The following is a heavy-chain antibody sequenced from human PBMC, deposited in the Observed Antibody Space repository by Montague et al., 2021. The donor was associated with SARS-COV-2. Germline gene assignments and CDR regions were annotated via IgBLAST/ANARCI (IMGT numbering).Heavy chain of an antibody. J-gene: IGHJ5*02. Sequence: SLRLSCAASGFTFSDYYMYWIRQAPGKGLEWVSYISSSSSYTNYADSVKGRFTIPRDNAKNSLYLQMNSLRAEDTAVYYCARDVGVVRNWFDPWGQGTLVTVSS. V-gene: IGHV3-11*05. CDR3: ARDVGVVRNWFDP. D-gene: IGHD3-10*01. CDR2: ISSSSSYT. CDR1: GFTFSDYY.